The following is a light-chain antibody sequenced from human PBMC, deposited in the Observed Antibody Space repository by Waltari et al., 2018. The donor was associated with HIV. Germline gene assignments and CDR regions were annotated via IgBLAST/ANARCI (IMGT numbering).Light chain of an antibody. CDR2: TND. Sequence: QSVLTQPPSVSGTPGQTVTISRSGSRPNIARNLVNGYQQLPGAAPKLLIDTNDQRPAGVPDRFSGSKSGTSASRAISGLQSADEADYYCAAWDDSLNGMFGGGTKLTVL. V-gene: IGLV1-44*01. J-gene: IGLJ3*02. CDR1: RPNIARNL. CDR3: AAWDDSLNGM.